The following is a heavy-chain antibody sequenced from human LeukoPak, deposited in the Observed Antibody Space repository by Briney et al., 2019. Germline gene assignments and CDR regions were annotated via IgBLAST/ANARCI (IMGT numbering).Heavy chain of an antibody. J-gene: IGHJ6*03. CDR1: GYTFTSYA. CDR2: INTNTGNP. Sequence: ASVKVSCKASGYTFTSYAMNWVRQAPGQGLEWMGWINTNTGNPTYAQGFTGRFVFSLDTSVSTAYLQISSLKAEDTAVYYCARDAGHSRWQQLFHYYYYMDVWGKGTTVTVSS. D-gene: IGHD6-13*01. CDR3: ARDAGHSRWQQLFHYYYYMDV. V-gene: IGHV7-4-1*02.